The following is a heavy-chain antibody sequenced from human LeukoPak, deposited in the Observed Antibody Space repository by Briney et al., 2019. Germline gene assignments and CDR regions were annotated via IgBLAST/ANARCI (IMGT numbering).Heavy chain of an antibody. CDR2: ISSSGSFI. CDR1: GFTFSNSE. J-gene: IGHJ4*02. CDR3: ARVHYNDSSGYPFDY. Sequence: PGGSLRLSCAASGFTFSNSEMNWVRQAPGKGLEWLSYISSSGSFIYYADSVKGRFTISRDNAKNSVSLQMNSLRAEDTAVYYCARVHYNDSSGYPFDYWGQGILVTVSS. V-gene: IGHV3-48*03. D-gene: IGHD3-22*01.